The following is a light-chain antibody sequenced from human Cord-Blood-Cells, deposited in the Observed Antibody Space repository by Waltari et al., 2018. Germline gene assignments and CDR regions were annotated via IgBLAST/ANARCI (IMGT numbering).Light chain of an antibody. Sequence: DIQMTQPPSSLSASVGDSVTITSRASQSISSYLNCYQQQPGKAPKLLIYAAASLQSGVPSRFRGSGAGTDLTLTMSSIEPEESATQCSQQSYSTPVTFGQGTRLEI. CDR1: QSISSY. J-gene: IGKJ5*01. CDR3: QQSYSTPVT. CDR2: AAA. V-gene: IGKV1-39*01.